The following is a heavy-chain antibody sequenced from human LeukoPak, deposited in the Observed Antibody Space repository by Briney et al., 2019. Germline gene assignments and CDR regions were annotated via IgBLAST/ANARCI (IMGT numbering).Heavy chain of an antibody. D-gene: IGHD1-14*01. J-gene: IGHJ5*02. CDR3: ARDYFDSAGSDWFDP. V-gene: IGHV3-21*01. CDR2: ISRSSDYI. CDR1: GFTFSRFS. Sequence: SGGSLRLSCAASGFTFSRFSLTWVRQAPGKGLEWVSSISRSSDYIYYAGSVKGRFTISRDNAKNSLYLQMNSLRAEDTAVYYCARDYFDSAGSDWFDPWGQGTLVTVSS.